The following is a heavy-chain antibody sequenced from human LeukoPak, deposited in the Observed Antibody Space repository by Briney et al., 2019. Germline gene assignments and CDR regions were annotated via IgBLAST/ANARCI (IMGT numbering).Heavy chain of an antibody. CDR1: GYTFTSYY. V-gene: IGHV1-46*01. CDR2: INPSGGST. D-gene: IGHD3-3*01. J-gene: IGHJ4*02. Sequence: ASVKVSCKASGYTFTSYYMHWVRQAPGQGLEWMGIINPSGGSTSYAQKFQGRVTMTRDTSTSTVYMELSSLRSEDTAVYYCATSGYDFWSGYYAEEQWGQGTLVTVSS. CDR3: ATSGYDFWSGYYAEEQ.